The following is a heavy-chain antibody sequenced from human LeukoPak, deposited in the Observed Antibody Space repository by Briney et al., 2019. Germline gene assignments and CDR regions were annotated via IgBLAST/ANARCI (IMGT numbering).Heavy chain of an antibody. V-gene: IGHV3-30-3*01. CDR1: GFTFSSYA. J-gene: IGHJ5*02. Sequence: PGRSLRLSCAASGFTFSSYAMHWVRQAPGKGLEWVAVISYDGSNKYYADSVKGRFTISRDNSKSTLYLQMNSLRAEDTAVYYCARDRYDFWSGYPSWFDPWGQGTLVTVSS. CDR3: ARDRYDFWSGYPSWFDP. CDR2: ISYDGSNK. D-gene: IGHD3-3*01.